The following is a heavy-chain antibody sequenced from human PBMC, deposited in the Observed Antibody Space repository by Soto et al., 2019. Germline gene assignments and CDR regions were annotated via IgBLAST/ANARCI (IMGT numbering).Heavy chain of an antibody. V-gene: IGHV4-61*01. D-gene: IGHD2-15*01. CDR3: AREPNCSGDKCYYYYDVDV. Sequence: QVHLQESGPGLVKPSETLSLTCTVSGGSVSSDTYYWSWIRQPPGKGLEWLGYIYYTGTSNYNPSLKSRVTISLDTSKNQFSLKLSSVTAADTAVYYCAREPNCSGDKCYYYYDVDVWGQGTSVTVSS. CDR1: GGSVSSDTYY. J-gene: IGHJ6*02. CDR2: IYYTGTS.